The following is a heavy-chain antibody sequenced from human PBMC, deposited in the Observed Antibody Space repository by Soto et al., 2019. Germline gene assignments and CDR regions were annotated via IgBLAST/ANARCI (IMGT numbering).Heavy chain of an antibody. Sequence: ASVKVSCKASGYTFTSYYMHWVRQAPGQGLEWMGIINPSGGSTSYAQKFQGRVTMTRDTSTSTVYMELSSLRSEDTAVYYCARDTPDYYDSRGLDAFDIWGQGTMVTVSS. J-gene: IGHJ3*02. V-gene: IGHV1-46*01. CDR2: INPSGGST. CDR1: GYTFTSYY. D-gene: IGHD3-22*01. CDR3: ARDTPDYYDSRGLDAFDI.